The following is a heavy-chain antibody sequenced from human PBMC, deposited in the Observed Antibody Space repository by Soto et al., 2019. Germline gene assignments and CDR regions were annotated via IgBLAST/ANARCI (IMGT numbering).Heavy chain of an antibody. CDR1: GGSFSSRTSH. CDR3: ASYTMIVKTWAFGI. J-gene: IGHJ3*02. CDR2: ISYSGNT. D-gene: IGHD3-22*01. V-gene: IGHV4-39*01. Sequence: SETLSLTCTVSGGSFSSRTSHWVWIRQPPGKVLEWIGSISYSGNTDYNPSLKSRVTISIDTSKNEFSVKLSSVTAVDTAVYYCASYTMIVKTWAFGIWGQGSMVTVSS.